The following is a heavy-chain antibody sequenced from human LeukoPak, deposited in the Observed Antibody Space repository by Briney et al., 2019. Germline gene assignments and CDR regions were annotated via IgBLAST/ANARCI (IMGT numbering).Heavy chain of an antibody. CDR3: TRDRGGYYYPYFDY. CDR1: GFTFDDYG. Sequence: GGSLRLSCAASGFTFDDYGMSWVRQVPGKGLEWVGFIRSKAYGGTTEYAASVKGRFTISRDDSKSIAYLQMNSLKTEDTAVYYCTRDRGGYYYPYFDYWGQGTLVTVSS. D-gene: IGHD3-22*01. V-gene: IGHV3-49*04. CDR2: IRSKAYGGTT. J-gene: IGHJ4*02.